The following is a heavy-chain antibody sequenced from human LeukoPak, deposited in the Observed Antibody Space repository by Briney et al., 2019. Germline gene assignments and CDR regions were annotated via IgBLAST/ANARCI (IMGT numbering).Heavy chain of an antibody. J-gene: IGHJ5*02. D-gene: IGHD3-9*01. CDR3: ARGIVLRRYFDWLFVEEYNWFDP. CDR2: INPSGGST. Sequence: ASVKVSCKASGYTFTSYYIHWVRQAPGQGLEWMGIINPSGGSTSYAQKFQGRVTMTRDMSTSTVYMELSSLRSEDTAVYYCARGIVLRRYFDWLFVEEYNWFDPWGQGTLVTVSS. CDR1: GYTFTSYY. V-gene: IGHV1-46*01.